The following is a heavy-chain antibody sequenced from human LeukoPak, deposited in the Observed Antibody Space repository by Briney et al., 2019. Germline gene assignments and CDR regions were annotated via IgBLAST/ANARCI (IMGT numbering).Heavy chain of an antibody. D-gene: IGHD3-10*01. V-gene: IGHV1-2*02. CDR2: INPNSGGK. Sequence: ASVKVSRKASGYTFTGYYMHWVPQAPAQGLEWRGWINPNSGGKNYAQNLQGRVTMTRDTSISRAYMDLRTVRSGHTAVYFCARDPPLLSPVRGVIYWFDPWGQRTLVTVPS. CDR1: GYTFTGYY. J-gene: IGHJ5*02. CDR3: ARDPPLLSPVRGVIYWFDP.